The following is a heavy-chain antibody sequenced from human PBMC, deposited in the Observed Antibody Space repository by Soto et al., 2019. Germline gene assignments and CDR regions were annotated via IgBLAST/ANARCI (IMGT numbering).Heavy chain of an antibody. CDR3: ATQINWKDDK. Sequence: GGSLRLSCAASGFIFSNYGMHWVRQAPGKGLEWVAVISYDGNTRYYAGSVKGRFTISRDNSKNTLYLQMNSLRADDTAVYYCATQINWKDDKWGQGTLVTVS. J-gene: IGHJ4*02. V-gene: IGHV3-30*03. CDR2: ISYDGNTR. D-gene: IGHD1-20*01. CDR1: GFIFSNYG.